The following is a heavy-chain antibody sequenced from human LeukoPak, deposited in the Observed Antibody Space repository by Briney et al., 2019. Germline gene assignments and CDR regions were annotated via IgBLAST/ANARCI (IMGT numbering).Heavy chain of an antibody. CDR1: GGSISSNSYY. CDR2: IYYSGST. V-gene: IGHV4-39*01. Sequence: SETLSLTCAVSGGSISSNSYYWGWIRQPPGKGLEWIGSIYYSGSTYYNPSLKSRVTISVDTSKTQFSLKLSSVTAADTAVYYCARTRYYYNSRSYGAPYYFDYWGQGTLVTVSS. CDR3: ARTRYYYNSRSYGAPYYFDY. J-gene: IGHJ4*02. D-gene: IGHD3-10*01.